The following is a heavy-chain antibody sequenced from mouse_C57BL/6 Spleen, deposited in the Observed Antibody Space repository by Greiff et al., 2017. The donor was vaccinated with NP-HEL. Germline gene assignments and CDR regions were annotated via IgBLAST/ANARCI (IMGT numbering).Heavy chain of an antibody. CDR3: ARDYDYGGYAMDY. D-gene: IGHD2-4*01. V-gene: IGHV1-81*01. Sequence: VQVVESGAELARPGASVKLSCKASGYTFTSYGISWVKQRTGQGLEWIGEIYPRSGNTYYNEKFKGKATLTADKSSSTAYMELRSLTSEDSAVYFCARDYDYGGYAMDYWGQGTSVTVSS. CDR1: GYTFTSYG. CDR2: IYPRSGNT. J-gene: IGHJ4*01.